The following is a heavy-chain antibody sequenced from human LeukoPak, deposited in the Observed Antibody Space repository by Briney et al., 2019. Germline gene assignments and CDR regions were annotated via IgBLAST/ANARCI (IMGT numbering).Heavy chain of an antibody. CDR1: GYTFTSYD. Sequence: GASVKVSCKASGYTFTSYDINWVRQATGQGLEWMGWMNPNSGNTGYAQKFQGRVTMTRNTSISTAYMELRSLRSDDTAVYYCARHHMDGYQYGDYWGQGTLVTVSS. CDR2: MNPNSGNT. V-gene: IGHV1-8*01. J-gene: IGHJ4*02. CDR3: ARHHMDGYQYGDY. D-gene: IGHD5-24*01.